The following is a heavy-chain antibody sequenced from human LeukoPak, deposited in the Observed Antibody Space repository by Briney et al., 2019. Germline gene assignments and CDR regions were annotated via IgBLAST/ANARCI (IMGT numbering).Heavy chain of an antibody. CDR1: GGSFSSYA. J-gene: IGHJ4*02. D-gene: IGHD3-22*01. Sequence: SVKVSCKASGGSFSSYAISWVREAPGQGLEWMGRIIPILGVANYAQKFQGRVTITADKSTSTAFMELSSLRSEDTAAYYCARDYYYDSSAYSPFDYWGQGTLVTVSS. CDR3: ARDYYYDSSAYSPFDY. CDR2: IIPILGVA. V-gene: IGHV1-69*04.